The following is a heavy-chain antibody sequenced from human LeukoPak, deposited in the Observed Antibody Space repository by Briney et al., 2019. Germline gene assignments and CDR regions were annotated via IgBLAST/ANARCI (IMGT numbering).Heavy chain of an antibody. Sequence: SETLSLTCTVSGYSITRAYYWGWIRQPPGKGLEWVGRFFLKGSTYYNPSLKSRVTISVDTSKNQFSLKLSSVTAADTAVYYCAVAAVDTAMATAHDYWGQGTLVTVSS. J-gene: IGHJ4*02. CDR1: GYSITRAYY. CDR3: AVAAVDTAMATAHDY. D-gene: IGHD5-18*01. CDR2: FFLKGST. V-gene: IGHV4-38-2*02.